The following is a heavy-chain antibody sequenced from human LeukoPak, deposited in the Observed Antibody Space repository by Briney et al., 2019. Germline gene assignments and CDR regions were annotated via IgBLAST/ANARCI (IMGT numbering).Heavy chain of an antibody. D-gene: IGHD3-10*01. CDR1: GFTVSSYP. CDR2: ISGGGLNT. Sequence: GGSLRLSCVPSGFTVSSYPMSWVRQAAGKGLEWVASISGGGLNTYYADSVKGRFTISRDESKNTLYLQINSLRAEDTAVYYCAKDGLVWFGELNWGQGTLVTVSS. V-gene: IGHV3-23*01. CDR3: AKDGLVWFGELN. J-gene: IGHJ4*02.